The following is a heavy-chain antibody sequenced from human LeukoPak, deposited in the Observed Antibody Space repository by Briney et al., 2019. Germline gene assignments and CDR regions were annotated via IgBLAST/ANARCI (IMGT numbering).Heavy chain of an antibody. D-gene: IGHD6-6*01. CDR3: ARKWAALDY. CDR2: IYYSGST. CDR1: GGSISSYY. J-gene: IGHJ4*02. V-gene: IGHV4-59*01. Sequence: SETLSLTCTVSGGSISSYYWSWIRQPPGKGLEWIGYIYYSGSTNYNPSLKSRVTISVDTSKNQFSLKLSSVTAADTAVYYCARKWAALDYWGQGTLATVSS.